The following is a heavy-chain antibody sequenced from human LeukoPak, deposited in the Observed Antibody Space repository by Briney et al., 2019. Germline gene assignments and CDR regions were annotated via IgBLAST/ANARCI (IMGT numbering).Heavy chain of an antibody. CDR2: ISAYNGNT. V-gene: IGHV1-18*01. Sequence: RASVKVSCKASGYTFTSYDINWVRQAPGQGLEWMGWISAYNGNTNYAQNLQGRVTMTTDTSTSTAYMELRSLRSDDTAVYYCARVSCSGGTCYANFDHWGQGTLVTVSS. J-gene: IGHJ4*02. D-gene: IGHD2-15*01. CDR1: GYTFTSYD. CDR3: ARVSCSGGTCYANFDH.